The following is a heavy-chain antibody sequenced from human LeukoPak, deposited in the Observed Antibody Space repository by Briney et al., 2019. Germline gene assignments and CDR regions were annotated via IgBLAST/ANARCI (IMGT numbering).Heavy chain of an antibody. CDR3: ARRDTSAHNWFDP. CDR1: GYSFSTYW. Sequence: GESLKISCTGSGYSFSTYWIGWVRQMPGKGLEWMGIIYPDDSDTRYDPSFQGQVTISADKSINTAYLQWSSLKVSDTAIYYCARRDTSAHNWFDPWGQGTLVTVSS. CDR2: IYPDDSDT. J-gene: IGHJ5*02. V-gene: IGHV5-51*01. D-gene: IGHD1-26*01.